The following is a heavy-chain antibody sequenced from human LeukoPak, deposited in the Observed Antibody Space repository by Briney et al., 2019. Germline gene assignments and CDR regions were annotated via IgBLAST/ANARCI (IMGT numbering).Heavy chain of an antibody. D-gene: IGHD1-26*01. V-gene: IGHV4-61*05. J-gene: IGHJ3*02. CDR2: IYYSGST. Sequence: SETLSLTCTVSGGSISSSSYYWGWIRQAPGKGLEWIGYIYYSGSTNYNPSLKSRVTISVDTSKNQFSLKLSSVTAADTAVYYCARFGVRGSGIDWAFDIWGQGTMVTVSS. CDR3: ARFGVRGSGIDWAFDI. CDR1: GGSISSSSYY.